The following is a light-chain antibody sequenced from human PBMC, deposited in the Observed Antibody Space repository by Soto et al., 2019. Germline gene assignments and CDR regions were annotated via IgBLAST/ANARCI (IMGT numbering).Light chain of an antibody. CDR1: QSISTY. CDR3: QQSYSTQYT. J-gene: IGKJ2*01. Sequence: DIQMTQSPSSLSASVGDRVTITCRASQSISTYLNWYQHKPGKAPNVLIYAASSLQSGVPSRFSGSGSGTDFTLPISSLQPEDFATYYCQQSYSTQYTFGQGTKLEIK. CDR2: AAS. V-gene: IGKV1-39*01.